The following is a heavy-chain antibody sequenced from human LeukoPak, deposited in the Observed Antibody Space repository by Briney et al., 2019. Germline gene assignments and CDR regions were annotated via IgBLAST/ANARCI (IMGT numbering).Heavy chain of an antibody. D-gene: IGHD3-10*01. J-gene: IGHJ4*02. Sequence: PSETLSLTCTVSGGSISSSSYYWGWIRQPPGKGLEWIGSIYYSGSTYYNPSLKSRVTISVDTSKNQFSLKLSSVTAADTAVYYCARKGPYYYGSGSLFDYWGQGTLVTVSS. CDR3: ARKGPYYYGSGSLFDY. CDR2: IYYSGST. CDR1: GGSISSSSYY. V-gene: IGHV4-39*07.